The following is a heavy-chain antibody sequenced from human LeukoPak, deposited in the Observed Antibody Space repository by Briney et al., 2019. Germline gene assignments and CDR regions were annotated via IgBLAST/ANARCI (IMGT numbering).Heavy chain of an antibody. V-gene: IGHV4-39*07. CDR3: ARDGDSSSWYDDYYYYYMDV. J-gene: IGHJ6*03. CDR1: GGSISSSSYY. D-gene: IGHD6-13*01. CDR2: IYYSGST. Sequence: SETLSLTCTVSGGSISSSSYYWGWIRQPPGKGLEWIGSIYYSGSTYYNPSLKSRVTISVDTSKNQFSLKLSSVTAADTAVYYCARDGDSSSWYDDYYYYYMDVWGKGTTVTISS.